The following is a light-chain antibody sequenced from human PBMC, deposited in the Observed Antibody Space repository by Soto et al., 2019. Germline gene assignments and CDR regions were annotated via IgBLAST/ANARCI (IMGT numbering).Light chain of an antibody. CDR1: QSVSSW. Sequence: DIQMTQSPSTLSAFVGDRVTITCRASQSVSSWLAWYQQKPGKAPNLLIYKASNLESGVPSRFSGSGSGTEFTLTSSSLQHDYFATYFCQQYDSYSTFGQGTKVEIK. V-gene: IGKV1-5*03. CDR2: KAS. CDR3: QQYDSYST. J-gene: IGKJ1*01.